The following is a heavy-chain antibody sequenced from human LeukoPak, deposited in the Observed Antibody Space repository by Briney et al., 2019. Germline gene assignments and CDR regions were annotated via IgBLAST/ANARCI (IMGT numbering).Heavy chain of an antibody. CDR2: ISSSSSYI. D-gene: IGHD3-10*01. Sequence: GGSLRLSCAASGFTFSRYSMNWVRQAPGKGLEWVSCISSSSSYIYYANSVKGRFTISRDNAKNSLYLQMNSLRAEDTAVYYCARAKPKNMVRGLIMRRESRYYFDYWGQGALVTVSS. CDR1: GFTFSRYS. V-gene: IGHV3-21*04. J-gene: IGHJ4*02. CDR3: ARAKPKNMVRGLIMRRESRYYFDY.